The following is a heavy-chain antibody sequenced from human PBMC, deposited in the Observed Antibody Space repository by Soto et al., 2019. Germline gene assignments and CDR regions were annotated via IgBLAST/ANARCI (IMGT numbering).Heavy chain of an antibody. J-gene: IGHJ4*02. Sequence: SLRLSCKAFGFTFDNFAMHWVRQSPERGLEWVSAISWNGGRTGYADSVKGRFIVSRDNSKSSLYLQMNSLSSEDTALYFCAKASYPLGIEGATDFDYWGQGSWVTVSS. CDR2: ISWNGGRT. CDR3: AKASYPLGIEGATDFDY. V-gene: IGHV3-9*01. D-gene: IGHD1-26*01. CDR1: GFTFDNFA.